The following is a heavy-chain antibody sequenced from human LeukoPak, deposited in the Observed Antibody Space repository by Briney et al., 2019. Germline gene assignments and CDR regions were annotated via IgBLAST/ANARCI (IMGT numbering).Heavy chain of an antibody. CDR2: ITGDGDT. J-gene: IGHJ6*02. CDR3: AKDALYYYGMDV. V-gene: IGHV3-23*01. Sequence: GGSLRLSCAASGFTFSNYAMVWVRQAPGKGLEWVSAITGDGDTSYADSVKGRFTSSRDNSHNTLYLQMSTLRAEDTAVYYCAKDALYYYGMDVWGQGTTVTVSS. CDR1: GFTFSNYA.